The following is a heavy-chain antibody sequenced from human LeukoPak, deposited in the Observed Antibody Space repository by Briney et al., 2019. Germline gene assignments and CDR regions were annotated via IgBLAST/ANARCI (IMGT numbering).Heavy chain of an antibody. J-gene: IGHJ3*02. D-gene: IGHD3-9*01. Sequence: GGSLGLSCAVSGFTSNSDWMHWVRQAPGKGLVWVSLIKTDGTTTRYTDSIRGRFTISRDNSKNTLYLQMNSLRAEDTAVYYCAKGGACYDILTGYYNCAFDIWGQGTMVTVSS. CDR3: AKGGACYDILTGYYNCAFDI. CDR2: IKTDGTTT. CDR1: GFTSNSDW. V-gene: IGHV3-74*01.